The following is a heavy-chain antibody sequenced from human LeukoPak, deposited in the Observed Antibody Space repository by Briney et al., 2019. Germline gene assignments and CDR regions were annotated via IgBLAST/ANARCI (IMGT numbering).Heavy chain of an antibody. J-gene: IGHJ5*02. CDR3: ASHSGSYSNWFDP. CDR2: IGVGGGYI. D-gene: IGHD1-26*01. CDR1: GFTLSSYA. V-gene: IGHV3-23*01. Sequence: GGSLRLSCTTSGFTLSSYAMSWVRQAPGKGLEWVSAIGVGGGYIYYADSVKGRFTISRDNSKNALYLQMNSLRADDTAVYYCASHSGSYSNWFDPWGQGTLVTVSS.